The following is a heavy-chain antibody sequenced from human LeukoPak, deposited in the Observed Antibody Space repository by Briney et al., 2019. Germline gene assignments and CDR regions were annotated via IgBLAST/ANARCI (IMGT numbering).Heavy chain of an antibody. V-gene: IGHV3-7*01. CDR1: GFSFSSYW. CDR3: ARERVVITKNAFDI. J-gene: IGHJ3*02. CDR2: IRQDESER. Sequence: GGSLRLSCEGSGFSFSSYWMTWVRQSPGKGPEWVANIRQDESERYTVDSVKGRFTISRDNAKNSVYLHMNSLRAEDTALYYCARERVVITKNAFDIWGQGTMVTVSS. D-gene: IGHD3-22*01.